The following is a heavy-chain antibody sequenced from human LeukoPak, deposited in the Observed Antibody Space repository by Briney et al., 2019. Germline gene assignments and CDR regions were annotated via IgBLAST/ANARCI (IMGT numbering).Heavy chain of an antibody. CDR1: GFTFSSYS. Sequence: PGGSLRLSCAASGFTFSSYSMNWVRQAPGKGLEWVSSISGSSSYLYYADSVKGRFTISRDNAKKSLYLQMSSLRAEDTAVYYCARDQFLADIWGQGTMVTVSS. J-gene: IGHJ3*02. V-gene: IGHV3-21*01. CDR3: ARDQFLADI. CDR2: ISGSSSYL. D-gene: IGHD3-3*01.